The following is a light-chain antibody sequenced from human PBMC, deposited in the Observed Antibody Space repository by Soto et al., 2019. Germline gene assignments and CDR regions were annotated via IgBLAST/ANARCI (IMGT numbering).Light chain of an antibody. CDR1: NTHVGNYNS. V-gene: IGLV2-14*01. Sequence: QSWLTQPASGSGSPAQSITFYCTRNNTHVGNYNSVSCSQQTLGEAPYLLIYEVSDRPSGIDGLYSGFKSGNTASLTFSGLQAGERGEYHWKSHTTSVPPFVFGAGTKVTGL. J-gene: IGLJ1*01. CDR2: EVS. CDR3: KSHTTSVPPFV.